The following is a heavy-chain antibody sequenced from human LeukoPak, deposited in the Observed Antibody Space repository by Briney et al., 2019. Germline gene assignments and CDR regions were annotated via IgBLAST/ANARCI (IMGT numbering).Heavy chain of an antibody. CDR1: GYSISSGYY. Sequence: SETLSLTCAVSGYSISSGYYWGWIRQPPGKGLDWIGSISHSGSTYYNPSLRSRVTISIDTSKNQFSLKLSSVTAADTAVYYCARGGFYCGDDCYVDYWGQGTLVTVSS. CDR2: ISHSGST. D-gene: IGHD2-21*02. CDR3: ARGGFYCGDDCYVDY. V-gene: IGHV4-38-2*01. J-gene: IGHJ4*02.